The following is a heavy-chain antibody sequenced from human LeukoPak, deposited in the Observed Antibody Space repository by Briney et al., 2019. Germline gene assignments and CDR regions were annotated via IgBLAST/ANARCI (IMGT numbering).Heavy chain of an antibody. V-gene: IGHV1-18*01. CDR2: ISAYNGNT. CDR1: GYTFTSYG. D-gene: IGHD3-9*01. J-gene: IGHJ6*02. CDR3: ARDYYDISTGYYRLDGYYGMDV. Sequence: ASVKVSCKASGYTFTSYGISWVRQAPGQGLEWMGWISAYNGNTNYAQKLQGRVTMTTDTSTSTAYMELRSLRSDDTAVYYCARDYYDISTGYYRLDGYYGMDVWGQGTTVTVSS.